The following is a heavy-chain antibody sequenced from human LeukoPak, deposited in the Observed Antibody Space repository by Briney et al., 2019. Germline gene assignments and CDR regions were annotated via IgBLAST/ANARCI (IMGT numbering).Heavy chain of an antibody. CDR1: GFTFSSYS. V-gene: IGHV3-48*01. Sequence: QSGGSLRLSCAASGFTFSSYSLNWVRQAPGKGLEWVSYIRGSGSDINYADSVKGRFTISRDNAKNSLYLQMNSLRAEDTAVYYCAKDLVGALYYFDYWGQGTLVTVSS. D-gene: IGHD1-26*01. CDR2: IRGSGSDI. J-gene: IGHJ4*02. CDR3: AKDLVGALYYFDY.